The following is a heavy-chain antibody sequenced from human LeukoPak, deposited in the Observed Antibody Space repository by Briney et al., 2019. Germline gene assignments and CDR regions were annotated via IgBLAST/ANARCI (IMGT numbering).Heavy chain of an antibody. V-gene: IGHV4-34*01. CDR2: INHSGST. Sequence: PSETLSLTCAVYGGSFSGYYWSWIRQPPGKGLEWIGEINHSGSTNYNPSLKSRVTISVDTSKNQFSLKLSSVTAADTAVYYCARPEAANYYYGMDVWGQGTTVTVSS. J-gene: IGHJ6*02. CDR3: ARPEAANYYYGMDV. CDR1: GGSFSGYY.